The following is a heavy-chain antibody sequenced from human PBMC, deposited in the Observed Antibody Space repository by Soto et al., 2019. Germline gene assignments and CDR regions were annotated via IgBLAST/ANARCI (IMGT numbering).Heavy chain of an antibody. CDR2: INHSGST. D-gene: IGHD3-10*01. CDR3: ARGGWITMVRGVIIPHFVY. CDR1: GGSFSGYY. J-gene: IGHJ4*02. Sequence: SETLSLTCAVYGGSFSGYYWSWTRQPPGKGLEWIGEINHSGSTNYNPSLKSRVTISVDTSKNQFSLKLSSVTAADTSVYYCARGGWITMVRGVIIPHFVYWGQGTLVDVSS. V-gene: IGHV4-34*01.